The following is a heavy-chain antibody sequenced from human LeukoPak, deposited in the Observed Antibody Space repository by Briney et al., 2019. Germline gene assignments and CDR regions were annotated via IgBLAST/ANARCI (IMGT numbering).Heavy chain of an antibody. V-gene: IGHV1-18*01. D-gene: IGHD6-13*01. CDR3: ARDVGITVADSFDP. CDR1: GYTSTNYG. J-gene: IGHJ5*02. CDR2: IHIYRGNT. Sequence: ASVKVSCKASGYTSTNYGISWVRQAPGQGLEWMGWIHIYRGNTNYTQKFQGRVTMTTDTSTSTVYMEVRGLRSDDTAMYYCARDVGITVADSFDPWGQGTLVTVSS.